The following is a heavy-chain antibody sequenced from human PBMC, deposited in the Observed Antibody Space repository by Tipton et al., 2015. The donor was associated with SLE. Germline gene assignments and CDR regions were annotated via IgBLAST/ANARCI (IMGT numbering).Heavy chain of an antibody. Sequence: SLRLSCAASGFTFSSYGMHWVRQAPGKGLEWVAVIWYDGSNKYYADSVKGRFTISRDNSKNTLYLQMSSVRIEDTAVYYCARTYSSGWYPGHNWFVTWGQGILVTVSS. CDR3: ARTYSSGWYPGHNWFVT. D-gene: IGHD6-19*01. J-gene: IGHJ5*02. CDR2: IWYDGSNK. CDR1: GFTFSSYG. V-gene: IGHV3-33*01.